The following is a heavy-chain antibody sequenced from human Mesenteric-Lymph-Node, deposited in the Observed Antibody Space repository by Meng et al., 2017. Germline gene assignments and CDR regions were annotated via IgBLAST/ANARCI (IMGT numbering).Heavy chain of an antibody. Sequence: GGSLRLSCAASGFTFSSYAMHWVRQAPGKGLEWVAVIAEDGSYQHYADSVKGRFTISRDNSKNTLYLQMNSLRAEDTALYYCAKDISGSYSFDYWGQGTLVTVSS. V-gene: IGHV3-30*01. CDR2: IAEDGSYQ. D-gene: IGHD1-26*01. CDR1: GFTFSSYA. CDR3: AKDISGSYSFDY. J-gene: IGHJ4*02.